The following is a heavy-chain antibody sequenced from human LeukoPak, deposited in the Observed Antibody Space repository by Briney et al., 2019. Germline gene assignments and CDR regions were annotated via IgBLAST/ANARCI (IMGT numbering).Heavy chain of an antibody. D-gene: IGHD3-10*01. CDR3: ARVLFGSGSSLDY. CDR2: INHSGST. Sequence: SETLSLTCAVYGGSFSGYYWSWIRQPPGKGLEWIGEINHSGSTNYNPSLKSRVTLSVDTSKNQFSLKLTSVTAADTAVYYCARVLFGSGSSLDYWGQGTLVTVSS. J-gene: IGHJ4*02. V-gene: IGHV4-34*01. CDR1: GGSFSGYY.